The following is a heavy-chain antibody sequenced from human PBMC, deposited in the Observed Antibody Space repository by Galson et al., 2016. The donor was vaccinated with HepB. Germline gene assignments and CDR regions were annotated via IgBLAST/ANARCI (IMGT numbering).Heavy chain of an antibody. V-gene: IGHV4-4*02. J-gene: IGHJ4*02. D-gene: IGHD3-10*01. CDR1: GGSISSSYW. CDR2: IHYNGRT. CDR3: AGLNAFGEDH. Sequence: SETLSLTCGVSGGSISSSYWWSWVRQSPGKGLEWIGEIHYNGRTNYIPSLKSRVTIALDKSNNHFSLKLVSVTAADTAVYYCAGLNAFGEDHWGQGTLVIVTS.